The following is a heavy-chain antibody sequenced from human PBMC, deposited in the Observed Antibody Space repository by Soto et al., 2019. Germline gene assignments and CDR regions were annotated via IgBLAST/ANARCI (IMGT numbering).Heavy chain of an antibody. CDR3: AREEDCSGGSCYRLSYYYYYYGMDV. J-gene: IGHJ6*02. D-gene: IGHD2-15*01. CDR2: ISSSSSTI. Sequence: EVQLVESGGGLVQPGGSLRLSCAASGFTFSSYSMNWVRQAPGKGLEWVSYISSSSSTIYYADSVKGRFTISRDNAKNSLYLQMNSLRDEDTDVYYCAREEDCSGGSCYRLSYYYYYYGMDVWGQGTTVTVSS. CDR1: GFTFSSYS. V-gene: IGHV3-48*02.